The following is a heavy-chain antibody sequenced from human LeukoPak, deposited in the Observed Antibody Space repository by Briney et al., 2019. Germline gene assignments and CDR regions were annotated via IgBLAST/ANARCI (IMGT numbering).Heavy chain of an antibody. J-gene: IGHJ6*02. Sequence: GGSLRLSCAASGFTFDDYAMHWVRLSPGKGLEWVSGISWNSGSIGYADSVKGRFTISRDNAKNSLYLQMNSLRAEDTALYYCAAGPVVAATAPYYYYGMDVWGQGTTVTVSS. CDR2: ISWNSGSI. V-gene: IGHV3-9*01. CDR1: GFTFDDYA. CDR3: AAGPVVAATAPYYYYGMDV. D-gene: IGHD2-15*01.